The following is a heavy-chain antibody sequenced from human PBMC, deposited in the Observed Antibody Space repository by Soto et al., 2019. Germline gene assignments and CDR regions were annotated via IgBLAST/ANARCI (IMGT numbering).Heavy chain of an antibody. D-gene: IGHD3-10*02. CDR2: ISESGGIT. J-gene: IGHJ5*02. CDR1: GFSFSDYA. CDR3: VRDVEGCCVP. V-gene: IGHV3-23*01. Sequence: GGSLRLSCAASGFSFSDYAMSWVRQAPGKGLEWVSVISESGGITHYADSVRGRFTVSRDNAKHSLYLQMNSLRAEDTAVYYCVRDVEGCCVPSGQGALVIVFS.